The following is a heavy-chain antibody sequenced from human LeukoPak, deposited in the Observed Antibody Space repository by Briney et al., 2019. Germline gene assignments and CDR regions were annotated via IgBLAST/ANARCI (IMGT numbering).Heavy chain of an antibody. Sequence: SETLSLTCAVSGYSIGSGYYWGWIRQPPGRGLEWIGSIYHSGSPYYNPSLKSRVTISVDTSKNQFSLKLSSVTAADTAVYYCARYGMATIQFFDYWGQGTLFTVSS. CDR3: ARYGMATIQFFDY. CDR1: GYSIGSGYY. V-gene: IGHV4-38-2*01. CDR2: IYHSGSP. D-gene: IGHD5-24*01. J-gene: IGHJ4*02.